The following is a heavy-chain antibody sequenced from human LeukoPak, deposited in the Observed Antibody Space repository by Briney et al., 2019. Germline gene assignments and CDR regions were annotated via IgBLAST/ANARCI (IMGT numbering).Heavy chain of an antibody. V-gene: IGHV3-64*01. Sequence: PGGSLRLSCAASGFTFSTFAMQWVSQAPGKGLEYVSGINTDGGTTYYANSVKGRFTISRDNPKNTLYLQMGSLRVEDTAVYYCARDGVATNDYWGQGTLVTVSS. CDR3: ARDGVATNDY. CDR1: GFTFSTFA. CDR2: INTDGGTT. D-gene: IGHD5-24*01. J-gene: IGHJ4*02.